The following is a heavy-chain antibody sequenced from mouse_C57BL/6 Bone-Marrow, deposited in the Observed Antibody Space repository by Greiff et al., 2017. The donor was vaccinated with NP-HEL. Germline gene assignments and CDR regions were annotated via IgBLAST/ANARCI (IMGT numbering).Heavy chain of an antibody. D-gene: IGHD1-1*01. J-gene: IGHJ3*01. Sequence: EVKLVESGGGLVQPGGSLKLSCAASGFTFSDYYMYWVRQTPEKRLEWVAYISNGGGSTYYPDTVQGRFTISRDNAKNTLYLQMSRLKSEDTAMYYCARGAYYYGSSPLFAYWGQGTLVTVS. CDR1: GFTFSDYY. V-gene: IGHV5-12*01. CDR2: ISNGGGST. CDR3: ARGAYYYGSSPLFAY.